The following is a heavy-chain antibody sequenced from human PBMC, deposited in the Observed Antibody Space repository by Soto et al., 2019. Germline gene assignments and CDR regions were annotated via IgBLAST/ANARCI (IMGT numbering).Heavy chain of an antibody. J-gene: IGHJ5*02. CDR2: TIPIFGTA. V-gene: IGHV1-69*01. Sequence: QVHLVQSGAEVKKPGSSVKVSCKASGDTFSNYGFSWVRQAPGQGLEWVGGTIPIFGTANYAQKFQGRVTITADESASTAYMELSSLRSEDTAVYYCATSLGGGGTCYVCWFDPWGQGTLVTVSS. D-gene: IGHD2-15*01. CDR3: ATSLGGGGTCYVCWFDP. CDR1: GDTFSNYG.